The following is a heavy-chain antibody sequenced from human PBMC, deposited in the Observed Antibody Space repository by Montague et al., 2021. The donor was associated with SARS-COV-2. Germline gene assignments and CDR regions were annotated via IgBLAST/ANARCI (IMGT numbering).Heavy chain of an antibody. D-gene: IGHD3-9*01. J-gene: IGHJ5*02. V-gene: IGHV2-70*13. CDR1: GVSFRTSGMC. Sequence: PALVKPTQTLTLTCTFSGVSFRTSGMCVSWVRQPPGKAPEWLALIDWDDNKYYNPSLKTRLGISNDTSKNQVVLILTNMDPVDTTTYYCARMGYPIYAWFDPWGPGDLVTVSS. CDR2: IDWDDNK. CDR3: ARMGYPIYAWFDP.